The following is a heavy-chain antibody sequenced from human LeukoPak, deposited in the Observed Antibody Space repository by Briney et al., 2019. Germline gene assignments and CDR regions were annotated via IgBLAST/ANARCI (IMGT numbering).Heavy chain of an antibody. CDR1: GFTFSSYA. D-gene: IGHD7-27*01. V-gene: IGHV3-30-3*01. CDR2: ISDDGSNK. CDR3: ARDRGNWGYGGLDY. J-gene: IGHJ4*02. Sequence: GRSLRLSCAASGFTFSSYAMHWVRQAPGKGLEWVAVISDDGSNKYYADSVKGRFTISRDNSKNTLYLQMNSLRAEDTAVYYCARDRGNWGYGGLDYWGQGTLVTVSS.